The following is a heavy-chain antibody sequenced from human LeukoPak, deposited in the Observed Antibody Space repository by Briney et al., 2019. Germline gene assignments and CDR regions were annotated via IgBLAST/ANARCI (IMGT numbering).Heavy chain of an antibody. J-gene: IGHJ5*02. D-gene: IGHD6-13*01. CDR2: IKHSGST. CDR1: GGSFSGYY. V-gene: IGHV4-34*01. Sequence: PSETLSLTCAVYGGSFSGYYWSWIRQPPGKGLEWIGEIKHSGSTNYNPSLKSRVTISVDTSKNQFSLKLSSVTAADTAVYYCAKVKNRIAAAGTGWFDPWGQGTLVTVSS. CDR3: AKVKNRIAAAGTGWFDP.